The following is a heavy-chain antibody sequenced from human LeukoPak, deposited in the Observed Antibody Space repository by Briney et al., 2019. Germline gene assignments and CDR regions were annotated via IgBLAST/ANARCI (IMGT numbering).Heavy chain of an antibody. Sequence: GRSLRLSCAGSGFTFGDYGMHWFRQTPGKGLEWVAVIAYDGSRAFYADSVKGRFTISRDNSKNTMSVQMDDLRAEDTAVYYCTRYNNDHFDYWGQGTLVTVSS. CDR3: TRYNNDHFDY. D-gene: IGHD1-14*01. J-gene: IGHJ4*02. CDR1: GFTFGDYG. CDR2: IAYDGSRA. V-gene: IGHV3-33*01.